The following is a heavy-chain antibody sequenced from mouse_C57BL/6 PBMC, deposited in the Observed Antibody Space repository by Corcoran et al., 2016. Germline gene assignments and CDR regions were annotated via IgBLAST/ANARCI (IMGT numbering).Heavy chain of an antibody. J-gene: IGHJ1*03. D-gene: IGHD1-1*01. CDR2: INTYSGVP. V-gene: IGHV9-3*01. CDR1: GYTFTTYG. CDR3: ASHYYGSSYWYFDV. Sequence: QIQLVKSGPELKKPGETVKISCKASGYTFTTYGMSWVKQAPGKGLKWMGWINTYSGVPTYADDFKGRFAFSLETSASTAYLQINNLKNEDTATYFCASHYYGSSYWYFDVWGTGTTVTVSS.